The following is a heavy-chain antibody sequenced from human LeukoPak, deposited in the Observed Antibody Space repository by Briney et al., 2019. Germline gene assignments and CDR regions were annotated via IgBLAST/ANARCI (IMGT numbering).Heavy chain of an antibody. J-gene: IGHJ4*02. CDR2: INHSGST. Sequence: SWVRQAPGQGLEWIGEINHSGSTNYNPSLKSRVTISVDTSRNQFSLRLSSVTAADTAVYYCARVTGYMTEDFFDYWGQGTLVTVSS. D-gene: IGHD6-13*01. V-gene: IGHV4-34*01. CDR3: ARVTGYMTEDFFDY.